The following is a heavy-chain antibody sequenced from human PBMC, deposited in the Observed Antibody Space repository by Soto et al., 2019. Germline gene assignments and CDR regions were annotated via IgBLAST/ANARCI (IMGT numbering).Heavy chain of an antibody. Sequence: GGSLRLSCAASGFTFSSYGMHWVRQAPGKGLEWVAVISYDGSNKYYADSVKGRFTISRDNSKNTLYLQMNSLRAEDTAVYYCARMLVRTAYYYGMDVWGQGTTVTVSS. CDR2: ISYDGSNK. V-gene: IGHV3-30*19. J-gene: IGHJ6*02. D-gene: IGHD6-6*01. CDR1: GFTFSSYG. CDR3: ARMLVRTAYYYGMDV.